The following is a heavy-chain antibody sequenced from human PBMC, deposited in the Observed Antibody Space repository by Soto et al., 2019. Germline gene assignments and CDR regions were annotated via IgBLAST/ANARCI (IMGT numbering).Heavy chain of an antibody. J-gene: IGHJ5*02. V-gene: IGHV4-4*02. CDR1: SGSISSSNW. CDR2: IYHSGST. D-gene: IGHD6-13*01. CDR3: ARAGYSSSWYQRENNWFDP. Sequence: PSETLSLTCAVSSGSISSSNWWSWVRQPPGKGLEWIGEIYHSGSTNYNPSLKSRVTISVDKSKNQFSLKLSSVTAADTAVYYCARAGYSSSWYQRENNWFDPWGQGTLVTVSS.